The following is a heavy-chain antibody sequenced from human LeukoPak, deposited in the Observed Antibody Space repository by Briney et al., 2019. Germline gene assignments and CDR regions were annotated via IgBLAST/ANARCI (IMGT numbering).Heavy chain of an antibody. V-gene: IGHV4-39*07. D-gene: IGHD2-15*01. CDR2: INHSGST. J-gene: IGHJ3*02. CDR1: GGSVSSGSYY. CDR3: ARRRIYCSGGSCYRGAFDI. Sequence: SETLSLTCTVSGGSVSSGSYYWSWIRQPPGKGLEWIGEINHSGSTNYNPSLKSRVTISVDTSKNQFSLKLSSVTAADTAVYYCARRRIYCSGGSCYRGAFDIWGQGTMVTVSS.